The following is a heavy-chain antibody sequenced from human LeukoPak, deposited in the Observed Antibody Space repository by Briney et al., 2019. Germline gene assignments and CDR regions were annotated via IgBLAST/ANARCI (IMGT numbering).Heavy chain of an antibody. J-gene: IGHJ4*02. CDR2: INPSGGST. D-gene: IGHD3-22*01. Sequence: GASVKVSCKASGYTFTSYYMHWVRQAPGQGLEWMGIINPSGGSTSYAQKFQGRVTMTRDTSTSTAYMELSSLRSEDTAVYYCASPERYYYDSSGYYVYWGQGTLVTVSS. CDR1: GYTFTSYY. CDR3: ASPERYYYDSSGYYVY. V-gene: IGHV1-46*01.